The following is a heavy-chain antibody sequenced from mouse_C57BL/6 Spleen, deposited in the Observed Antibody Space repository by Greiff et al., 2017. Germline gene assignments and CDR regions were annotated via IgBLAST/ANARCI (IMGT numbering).Heavy chain of an antibody. V-gene: IGHV1-81*01. CDR3: ARGTTVKGTYYFDY. CDR2: IYPRSGNT. D-gene: IGHD1-1*01. CDR1: GYTFTSYG. J-gene: IGHJ2*01. Sequence: SGAELARPGASVKLSCKASGYTFTSYGISWVKQRTGQGLEWIGEIYPRSGNTYYNEKFKGKATLTADKSSSTAYMELRSLTSEDSAVYFCARGTTVKGTYYFDYWGQGTTLTVSS.